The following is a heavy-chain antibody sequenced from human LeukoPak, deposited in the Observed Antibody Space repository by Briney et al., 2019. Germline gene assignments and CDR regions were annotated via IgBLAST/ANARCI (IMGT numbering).Heavy chain of an antibody. J-gene: IGHJ6*03. D-gene: IGHD2-21*02. CDR3: ARSVVVTAKIGYYYMDV. CDR2: INHSGST. CDR1: GGSFSGYY. Sequence: SETLSLTCAVYGGSFSGYYWSWIRQPPGKGLEWIGEINHSGSTNYNPSLKSRVTISVDTSKNQFSLKLSSVTAADTAVYYCARSVVVTAKIGYYYMDVWGKGTTVTVSS. V-gene: IGHV4-34*01.